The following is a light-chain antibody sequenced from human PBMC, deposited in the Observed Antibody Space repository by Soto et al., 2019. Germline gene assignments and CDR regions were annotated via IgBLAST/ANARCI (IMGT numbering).Light chain of an antibody. CDR3: HQTYSIPFT. CDR1: QGISSY. V-gene: IGKV1-39*01. J-gene: IGKJ2*01. Sequence: DIQMTQSPSSLSASVGDRVTIACRASQGISSYLNWYQQKPGKAPKLLIYATSSLQSGVPSRFSGSGSGTDFTLTITSLQPEDFATYYCHQTYSIPFTFGQGTKVDIK. CDR2: ATS.